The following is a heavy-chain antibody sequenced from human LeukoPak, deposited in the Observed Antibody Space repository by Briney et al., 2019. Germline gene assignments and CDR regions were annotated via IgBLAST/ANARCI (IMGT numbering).Heavy chain of an antibody. CDR3: ARDYYDSRAQGKASDY. Sequence: GGSLRLSCAASGFTFSSYAMSWVRQAPGKGLEWVSVIYSGGSTHYADSVKGRFTISRDNSKNTLYLQMNSLRAEDTAVYYCARDYYDSRAQGKASDYWGQGTLVTVSS. CDR2: IYSGGST. V-gene: IGHV3-66*01. J-gene: IGHJ4*02. CDR1: GFTFSSYA. D-gene: IGHD3-22*01.